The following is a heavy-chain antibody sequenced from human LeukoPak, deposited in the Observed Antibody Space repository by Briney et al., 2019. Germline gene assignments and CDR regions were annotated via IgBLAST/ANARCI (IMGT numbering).Heavy chain of an antibody. J-gene: IGHJ4*02. CDR3: ARASPLNFYFDY. V-gene: IGHV4-38-2*02. CDR1: GYSISSGYY. CDR2: IYHSGST. Sequence: PSETLSLTCTVSGYSISSGYYWGWIRQPPGKGLEWIGSIYHSGSTYYNPSLKSRVTISVDTSKNQFSLKLSSVTAADTAVYYCARASPLNFYFDYWGQGTLVTVSS.